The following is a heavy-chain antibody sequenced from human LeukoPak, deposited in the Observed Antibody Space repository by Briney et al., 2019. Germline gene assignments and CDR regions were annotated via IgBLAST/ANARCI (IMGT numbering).Heavy chain of an antibody. J-gene: IGHJ4*02. Sequence: SETLSLTCAVYGGSFSGYYWSWIRQPPGKGLEWIGEINHSGSTNYNPSLESRVTISVDTSKNQFSLKLSSVTAADTAVYYCARDRGTWNDDGFDYWGQGTLVTVSS. CDR3: ARDRGTWNDDGFDY. D-gene: IGHD1-1*01. CDR2: INHSGST. CDR1: GGSFSGYY. V-gene: IGHV4-34*01.